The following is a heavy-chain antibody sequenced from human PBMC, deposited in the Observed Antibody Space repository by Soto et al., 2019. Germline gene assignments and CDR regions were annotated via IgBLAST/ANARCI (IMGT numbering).Heavy chain of an antibody. Sequence: ASLKVYCPASGYTLTSHGIHWVRQAPGQGLEWMGWISAYNGNTNYAQKLQGRVTLTRDTSTGTAYMELRSLRSDDTAVYYCARESFFCSESSAEYMYHRGQGALVTISS. CDR1: GYTLTSHG. D-gene: IGHD6-19*01. CDR2: ISAYNGNT. J-gene: IGHJ1*01. V-gene: IGHV1-18*01. CDR3: ARESFFCSESSAEYMYH.